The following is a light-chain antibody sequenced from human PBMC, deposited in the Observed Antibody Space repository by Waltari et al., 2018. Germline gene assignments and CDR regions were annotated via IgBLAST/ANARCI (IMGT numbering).Light chain of an antibody. J-gene: IGKJ3*01. V-gene: IGKV4-1*01. Sequence: DIVMTQSPDSLTVSLGERATINCKSSQSLLYSSNNKNYLAWYQQRPGQPPKLLIYWASTRESGVPDRFSGSGSATDFTLTISSLQAEDVATYFCQQYFRGPISFGPGTKLEMK. CDR1: QSLLYSSNNKNY. CDR2: WAS. CDR3: QQYFRGPIS.